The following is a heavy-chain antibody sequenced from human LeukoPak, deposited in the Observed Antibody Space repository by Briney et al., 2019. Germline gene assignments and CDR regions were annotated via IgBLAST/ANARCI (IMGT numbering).Heavy chain of an antibody. CDR3: ARGKLVGRPFDY. Sequence: SETLSLTCAVYGGSFSGYYWSWIRQPPGKGLEWIGEINHSGSTNYNPSLKSRVTISVDTSKNQFSLKLSSATAADTAVYYCARGKLVGRPFDYWGQGTLVTVSS. J-gene: IGHJ4*02. D-gene: IGHD2-8*02. V-gene: IGHV4-34*01. CDR2: INHSGST. CDR1: GGSFSGYY.